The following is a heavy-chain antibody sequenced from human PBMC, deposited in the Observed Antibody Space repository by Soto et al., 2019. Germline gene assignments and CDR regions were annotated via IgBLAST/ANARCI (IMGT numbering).Heavy chain of an antibody. CDR2: ISAHNGNT. J-gene: IGHJ4*02. Sequence: QVHLVQSGAEVKKPGASVKVSCKGSGYTFTSYGITWVRQAPGQELEWMGWISAHNGNTDYVQRLQGRVTVTRDTSTSTAYMELRSLRSDDTAVYYCARRRYGDYWGQGALVTVSS. D-gene: IGHD1-1*01. V-gene: IGHV1-18*01. CDR3: ARRRYGDY. CDR1: GYTFTSYG.